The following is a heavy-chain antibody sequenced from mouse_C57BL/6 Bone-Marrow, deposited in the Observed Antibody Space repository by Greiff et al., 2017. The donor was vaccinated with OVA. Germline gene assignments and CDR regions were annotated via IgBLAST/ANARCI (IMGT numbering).Heavy chain of an antibody. CDR1: GYTFTDYE. CDR3: TRNEDSSYFDY. D-gene: IGHD1-1*01. CDR2: IDPETGGT. J-gene: IGHJ2*01. V-gene: IGHV1-15*01. Sequence: VQLQQSGAELVRPGASVTLSCKASGYTFTDYEMHWVKQTPVHGLEWIGAIDPETGGTDYNQKFKGKAILTADKSSSTAYMKLRSLTSEDSAVYYCTRNEDSSYFDYWGQGTTLTVSS.